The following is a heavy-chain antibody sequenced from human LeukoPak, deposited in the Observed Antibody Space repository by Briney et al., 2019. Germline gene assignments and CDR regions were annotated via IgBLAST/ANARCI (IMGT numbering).Heavy chain of an antibody. CDR2: ISYDGSNK. Sequence: GRSLRLSYAASGFTFSSYAMHWVRQAPGKGLEWVAVISYDGSNKYHADSVKGRFTISRDNSKNTLYLQMNSLRAEDTAVYYCARGLGYSYGYPDHYYYYGMDVWGQGTTVTVSS. CDR3: ARGLGYSYGYPDHYYYYGMDV. V-gene: IGHV3-30*04. D-gene: IGHD5-18*01. CDR1: GFTFSSYA. J-gene: IGHJ6*02.